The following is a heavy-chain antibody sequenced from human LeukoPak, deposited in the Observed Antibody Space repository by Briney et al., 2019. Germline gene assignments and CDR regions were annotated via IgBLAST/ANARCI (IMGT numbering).Heavy chain of an antibody. D-gene: IGHD3-10*01. V-gene: IGHV4-59*01. J-gene: IGHJ5*02. CDR3: ASTGLGFGELSWWFDP. CDR2: IYYSGST. Sequence: PSETRSLTCTVSGGSISSYYWSWIRQPPGKGLEWIGYIYYSGSTNYNPTLKSRVTISVDTSKNQFSLKLSSVTAADTAVYYCASTGLGFGELSWWFDPWGQGTLVTVSS. CDR1: GGSISSYY.